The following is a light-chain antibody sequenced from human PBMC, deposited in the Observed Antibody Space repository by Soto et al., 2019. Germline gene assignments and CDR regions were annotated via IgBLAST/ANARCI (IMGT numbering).Light chain of an antibody. CDR2: GAS. Sequence: AMTLSTAPKTVSQGKSVDLSCRPSQSVNIYLAWYQQKPGQAPRLLIFGASSRATGIPARFIGSGSGTEFNLTISCLKSEYFAVYFCQDYGYWPGRTFGGGTQVDIK. V-gene: IGKV3D-15*01. J-gene: IGKJ4*01. CDR1: QSVNIY. CDR3: QDYGYWPGRT.